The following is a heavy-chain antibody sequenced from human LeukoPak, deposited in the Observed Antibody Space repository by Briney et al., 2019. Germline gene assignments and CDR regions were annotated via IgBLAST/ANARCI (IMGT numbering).Heavy chain of an antibody. J-gene: IGHJ4*02. Sequence: SETLSLTCTVSGGSISSSSYYWGWIRQPPGKGLEWIGSIYYSGSTYYNPSLKSRVTISVDTSKNQFSLKLSSVTAAGTAVYYCASSRGPMATMGPLVNWGQGALVTVSS. CDR2: IYYSGST. CDR1: GGSISSSSYY. D-gene: IGHD5-24*01. V-gene: IGHV4-39*01. CDR3: ASSRGPMATMGPLVN.